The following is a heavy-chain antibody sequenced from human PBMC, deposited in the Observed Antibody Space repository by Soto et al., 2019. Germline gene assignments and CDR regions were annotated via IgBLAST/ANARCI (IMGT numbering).Heavy chain of an antibody. CDR3: ARGGLQYSASSW. J-gene: IGHJ4*02. Sequence: GGSLRLSCAASGFTFSNYAMNWVRQAPGKGLAWVAGFSGGGSSTYYADSVKGRFTISRENSKNTLYLQMNSLRAEDTALYYCARGGLQYSASSWWGQGTLVTVSS. D-gene: IGHD6-6*01. CDR2: FSGGGSST. CDR1: GFTFSNYA. V-gene: IGHV3-23*01.